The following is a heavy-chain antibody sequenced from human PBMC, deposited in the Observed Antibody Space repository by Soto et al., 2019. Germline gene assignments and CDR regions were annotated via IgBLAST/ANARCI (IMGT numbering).Heavy chain of an antibody. Sequence: SETLSLTCTVSGGSISSYYWSWIRQPPGKGLEWIGYIYYSGSTNYNPSLKSRVTISVDTSKNQFSLKLSSVTAADTAVYYCARDGPRATYYGSGRGIFDYWGQGTLVTVSS. J-gene: IGHJ4*02. CDR2: IYYSGST. CDR3: ARDGPRATYYGSGRGIFDY. CDR1: GGSISSYY. D-gene: IGHD3-10*01. V-gene: IGHV4-59*01.